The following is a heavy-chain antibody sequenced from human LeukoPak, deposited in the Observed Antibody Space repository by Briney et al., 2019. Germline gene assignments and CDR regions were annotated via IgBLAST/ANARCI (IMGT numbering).Heavy chain of an antibody. J-gene: IGHJ5*02. Sequence: SETLSLTCTVSGGSISSYYWSWIRQPPGKGLEWIGYIYYSGSTNYNPSLKSRVTISVDTSKNQFSLKLSSVTAADTAVYYCGRLDSSEDWFDPWGQGTLVTVSS. CDR1: GGSISSYY. V-gene: IGHV4-59*08. D-gene: IGHD3-22*01. CDR3: GRLDSSEDWFDP. CDR2: IYYSGST.